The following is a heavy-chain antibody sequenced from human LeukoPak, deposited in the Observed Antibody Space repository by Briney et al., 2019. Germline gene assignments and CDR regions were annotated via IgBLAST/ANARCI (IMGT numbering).Heavy chain of an antibody. Sequence: PGGSLRLSCAASGFTFSSYSMNWVRQPPGKGLEWVATINQVGSDRYYVDSVKGRFTVSRDNSKNSLYLQMNSLRAEDTAVYYCASVDYDFAWGNYRWRVFDFWGQGTLVTVSS. J-gene: IGHJ4*02. CDR1: GFTFSSYS. CDR2: INQVGSDR. CDR3: ASVDYDFAWGNYRWRVFDF. D-gene: IGHD3-16*02. V-gene: IGHV3-7*01.